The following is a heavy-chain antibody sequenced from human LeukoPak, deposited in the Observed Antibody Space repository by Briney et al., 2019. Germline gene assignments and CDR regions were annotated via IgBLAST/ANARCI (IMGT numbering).Heavy chain of an antibody. J-gene: IGHJ4*02. Sequence: GGSLRLSCAASGFTFSSYSMNWVRQAPGKGLEWVSSISSSSSYIYYADSVKGRFTISRDNAKNSLYLQMNSLRAEDTAVYYCAREGGCSGGSCYTDLDYWGQGTLVTVSS. CDR2: ISSSSSYI. CDR3: AREGGCSGGSCYTDLDY. D-gene: IGHD2-15*01. V-gene: IGHV3-21*01. CDR1: GFTFSSYS.